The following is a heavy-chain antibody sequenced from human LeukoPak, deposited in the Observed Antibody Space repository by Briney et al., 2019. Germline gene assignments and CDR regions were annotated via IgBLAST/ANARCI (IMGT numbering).Heavy chain of an antibody. V-gene: IGHV3-20*04. CDR2: VTSGGGST. CDR3: VRDPFCSSTTRCSFEDWFDP. CDR1: GFKFDDYD. D-gene: IGHD2/OR15-2a*01. Sequence: GESLTLSCAASGFKFDDYDRSWVRQAPGKGLEWVAGVTSGGGSTDYVDSVKGRFVISRHNTKNSLFLQMDSVRAEDTPLYYCVRDPFCSSTTRCSFEDWFDPWGQGTLVSVFS. J-gene: IGHJ5*02.